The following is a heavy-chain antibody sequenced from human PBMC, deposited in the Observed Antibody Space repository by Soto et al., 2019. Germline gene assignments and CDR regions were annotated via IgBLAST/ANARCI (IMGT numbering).Heavy chain of an antibody. V-gene: IGHV2-5*02. D-gene: IGHD1-1*01. CDR2: IFWDDGK. CDR1: GFSLNTLGVG. CDR3: AHRRGWNGFDY. J-gene: IGHJ4*02. Sequence: SGPTLVNPTQTLTLTCTFSGFSLNTLGVGVGWVRQPPGKALEWLALIFWDDGKRFSPSLKNNVTITKDTSKDQVFLTMTNVDPADTATYFCAHRRGWNGFDYWGQGILVTVSS.